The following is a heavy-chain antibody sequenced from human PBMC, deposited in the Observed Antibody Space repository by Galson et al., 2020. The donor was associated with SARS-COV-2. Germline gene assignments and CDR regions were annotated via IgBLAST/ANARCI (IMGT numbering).Heavy chain of an antibody. CDR3: ARGTSDGDYLIY. J-gene: IGHJ4*02. Sequence: TGGSLRLSCAASGFTFSRYVMYWVHQAPGKGLEWVAIIWYDGSNKYYAYSVKGRFTISRDNSKNTLYLQMYSLRADDTAVYYCARGTSDGDYLIYWGQGTLVTVSS. CDR1: GFTFSRYV. V-gene: IGHV3-33*07. CDR2: IWYDGSNK. D-gene: IGHD4-17*01.